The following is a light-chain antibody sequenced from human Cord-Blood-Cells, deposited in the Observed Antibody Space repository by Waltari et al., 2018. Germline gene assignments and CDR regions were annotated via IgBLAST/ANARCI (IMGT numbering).Light chain of an antibody. V-gene: IGKV1-39*01. CDR3: PQSYSTPYS. CDR2: AAS. CDR1: QSISSY. Sequence: DIQMTQSPSSLSASVGDRVTITCRASQSISSYLNWYQQKPVKAPKLLIYAASSLQSGVPARFSGSGSGTDFTLSLSRLQPEDLATYYCPQSYSTPYSFGQGTKLEIK. J-gene: IGKJ2*03.